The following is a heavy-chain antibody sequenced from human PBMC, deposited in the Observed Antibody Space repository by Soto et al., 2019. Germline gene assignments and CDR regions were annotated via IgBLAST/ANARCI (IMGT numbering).Heavy chain of an antibody. D-gene: IGHD2-2*01. J-gene: IGHJ6*02. CDR3: ARESLGYCSSTSCYCMDV. CDR2: INPNSGGT. V-gene: IGHV1-2*04. Sequence: ASVKVSCKASGYTFTGYYMHWVRQAPGQGLEWMGWINPNSGGTNYAQKFQGWVTMTRDTSISTAYMELSRLRSDDTAVYYCARESLGYCSSTSCYCMDVWGQGTTVTVSS. CDR1: GYTFTGYY.